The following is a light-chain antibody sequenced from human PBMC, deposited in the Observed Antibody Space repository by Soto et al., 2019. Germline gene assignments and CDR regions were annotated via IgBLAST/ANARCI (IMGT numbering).Light chain of an antibody. CDR1: RSDVGGYNY. J-gene: IGLJ2*01. CDR3: SSYTSSSTQVV. CDR2: DVS. V-gene: IGLV2-14*01. Sequence: QSALTQPASVSGSPGQSITISCTRTRSDVGGYNYVSWYQQHPGKAPNLMIYDVSNRPSGVSNRFSGSKSGNTASLTISGLQAEDEADYYCSSYTSSSTQVVFGGGTKVTVL.